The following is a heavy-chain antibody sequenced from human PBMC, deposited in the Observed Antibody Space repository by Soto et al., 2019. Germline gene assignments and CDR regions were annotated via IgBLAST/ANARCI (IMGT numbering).Heavy chain of an antibody. D-gene: IGHD2-8*02. J-gene: IGHJ6*02. CDR1: GFTFSTYG. CDR2: VWYDGSIK. V-gene: IGHV3-33*01. CDR3: ARIDCTGDNCNPYYHYGMDV. Sequence: QEQLVESGGGVVQPGRSLRLSRAASGFTFSTYGMHWIRQIPGKGLQWVAIVWYDGSIKYYADSVKGRFTVSRDNSKNTLYLQMNSLRDEDTAVYYCARIDCTGDNCNPYYHYGMDVRGHGTTVTVSS.